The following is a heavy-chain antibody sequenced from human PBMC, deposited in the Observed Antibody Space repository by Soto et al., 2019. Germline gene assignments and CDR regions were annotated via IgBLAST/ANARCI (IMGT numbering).Heavy chain of an antibody. CDR1: GGSISSYY. V-gene: IGHV4-59*01. J-gene: IGHJ6*02. CDR2: IYYSGST. CDR3: ARGPDYYDRSGYYYYYGMDV. Sequence: SETLSLTCTVSGGSISSYYWSWIRQPPGKGLEWIGYIYYSGSTNYNPSLKSRVTISVDTSKNQFSLKLSSVTAADTAVYYCARGPDYYDRSGYYYYYGMDVWGQGTTVTVSS. D-gene: IGHD3-22*01.